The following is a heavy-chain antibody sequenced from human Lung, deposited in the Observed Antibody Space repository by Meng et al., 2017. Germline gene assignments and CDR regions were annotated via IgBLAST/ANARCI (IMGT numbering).Heavy chain of an antibody. V-gene: IGHV3-21*01. CDR2: ISSDSRYI. CDR3: ARFETVGVATGDF. CDR1: GFTFRNYS. J-gene: IGHJ4*02. Sequence: EVQLVESGGGLVTPGGSLRLSCAASGFTFRNYSMNWVRQAPGKGLEWVSSISSDSRYIFYANSVKGRFTVSRDNAKNSLYLQMISLSPEDTAAFYCARFETVGVATGDFWGQGTLVTVSS. D-gene: IGHD2-15*01.